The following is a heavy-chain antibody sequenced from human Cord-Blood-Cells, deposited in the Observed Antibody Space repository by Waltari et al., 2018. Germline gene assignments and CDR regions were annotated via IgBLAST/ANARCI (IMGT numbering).Heavy chain of an antibody. CDR1: GYTFTGYY. V-gene: IGHV1-2*02. CDR2: INPNSGGT. CDR3: AREIRYCSGGSCYYYYYYMDV. D-gene: IGHD2-15*01. Sequence: QVQLVQSGAEVKKPGASVKVSCKASGYTFTGYYMHWVRQAPGQGLEWMGWINPNSGGTNYAQTFQGRVTMTRDTSISTAYMELSRLRSDDTAVYYCAREIRYCSGGSCYYYYYYMDVWGKGTTVTVSS. J-gene: IGHJ6*03.